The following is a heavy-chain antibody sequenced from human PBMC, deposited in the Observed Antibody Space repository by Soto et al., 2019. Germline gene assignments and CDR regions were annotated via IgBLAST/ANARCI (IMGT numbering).Heavy chain of an antibody. V-gene: IGHV1-69*02. J-gene: IGHJ4*02. CDR3: ATSYGSGSRACDH. Sequence: QVQLVQSGAEVKKPGSSVRVSCKASAGTFSSYTINWVRQAPGQGLEWIGRIIPMLGMSNYALRFQGRVTSIADKSTTTAYMELNSLRSDDTAVYYCATSYGSGSRACDHWGQGTLVTVSS. D-gene: IGHD3-10*01. CDR2: IIPMLGMS. CDR1: AGTFSSYT.